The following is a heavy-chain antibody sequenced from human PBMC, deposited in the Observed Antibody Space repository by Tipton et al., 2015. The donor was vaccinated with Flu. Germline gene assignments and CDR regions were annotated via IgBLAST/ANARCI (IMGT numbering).Heavy chain of an antibody. Sequence: TLSLTCSVSGGSISGFYWSWIRQPAGKGLEWIGRIYTTGTTKYNPSLKSRVTMSVDTSKGQFSLKLRSVTAADTAVYYCARLSYYDVDLKNFYFDYWGQGALVTVSS. J-gene: IGHJ4*02. CDR2: IYTTGTT. CDR1: GGSISGFY. D-gene: IGHD3-10*02. CDR3: ARLSYYDVDLKNFYFDY. V-gene: IGHV4-4*07.